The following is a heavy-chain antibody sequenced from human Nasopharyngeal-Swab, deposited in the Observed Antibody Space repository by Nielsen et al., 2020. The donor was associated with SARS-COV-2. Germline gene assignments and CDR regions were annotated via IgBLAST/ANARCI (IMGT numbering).Heavy chain of an antibody. D-gene: IGHD2-2*01. Sequence: KVSCKGSGYSFTSYWIGWVRQMPGKGLEWMGIIYPGDSDTRYSPSFQGQVTISADKSISTAYLQWSSLKASDTAMYYCASGDCSSTSCQPPEDYWGQGTLVTVSS. CDR2: IYPGDSDT. V-gene: IGHV5-51*01. J-gene: IGHJ4*02. CDR1: GYSFTSYW. CDR3: ASGDCSSTSCQPPEDY.